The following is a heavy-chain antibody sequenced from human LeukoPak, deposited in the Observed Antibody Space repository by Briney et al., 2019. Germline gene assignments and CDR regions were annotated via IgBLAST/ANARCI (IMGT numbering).Heavy chain of an antibody. J-gene: IGHJ4*02. D-gene: IGHD5-12*01. CDR2: IYYSGST. CDR3: ARQSGYDGGGFDY. Sequence: SETLSLTCTVSSGSISSYYWSWIRQPPEKGLEWIGYIYYSGSTNYDPSLKSRVTISVDTSKNQFSLKLSSVTAADTAVYYCARQSGYDGGGFDYWGQGTLVTVSS. CDR1: SGSISSYY. V-gene: IGHV4-59*08.